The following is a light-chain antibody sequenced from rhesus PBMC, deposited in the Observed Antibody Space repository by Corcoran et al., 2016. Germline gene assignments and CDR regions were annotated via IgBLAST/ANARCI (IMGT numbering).Light chain of an antibody. J-gene: IGLJ1*01. CDR1: SNDVGAYEY. V-gene: IGLV2-23*01. CDR2: EVS. Sequence: QAALTQPPSVSGSPGQSVTISCTGTSNDVGAYEYVSWYQQYPGTVPKLMIYEVSKRPSGVSDRFSGSKSGNTASLTISGLQADDEAEYYCSSYAASNTIFGTGTRPTVL. CDR3: SSYAASNTI.